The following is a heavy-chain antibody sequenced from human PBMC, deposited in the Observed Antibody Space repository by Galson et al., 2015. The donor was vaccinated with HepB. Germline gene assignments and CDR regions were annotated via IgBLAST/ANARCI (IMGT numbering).Heavy chain of an antibody. V-gene: IGHV1-69*13. Sequence: SVKVSCKASGGTFSSYAISWVRQAPGQGLEWMGGIIPIFGTANYAQKFQGRVTITADESTSTAYMELSSLRSEDTAVYYCARDQFGNLVPAAMFAYWGQGTLVTVSS. CDR1: GGTFSSYA. CDR2: IIPIFGTA. J-gene: IGHJ4*02. D-gene: IGHD2-2*01. CDR3: ARDQFGNLVPAAMFAY.